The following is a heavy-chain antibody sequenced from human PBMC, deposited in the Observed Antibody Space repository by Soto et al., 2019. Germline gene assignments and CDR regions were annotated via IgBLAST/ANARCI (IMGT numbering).Heavy chain of an antibody. V-gene: IGHV3-23*01. D-gene: IGHD3-10*01. CDR2: ISGNGGTT. Sequence: EVVLLESGGGLVQPGGSLRLSCEVSGFAFSFYSMSWVRQAPGKGLEWVASISGNGGTTYYAASGKGRFTFSRDNSKNTLYLQMNNLRGEDTAVYYCAKDRGGFTNGWEFFDSCGQGTLVTVSS. CDR3: AKDRGGFTNGWEFFDS. CDR1: GFAFSFYS. J-gene: IGHJ4*02.